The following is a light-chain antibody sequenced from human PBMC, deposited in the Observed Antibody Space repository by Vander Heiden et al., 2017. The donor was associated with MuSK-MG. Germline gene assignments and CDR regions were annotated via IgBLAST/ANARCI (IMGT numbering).Light chain of an antibody. V-gene: IGKV3-15*01. CDR2: GAS. CDR3: QQYKNWRPIT. Sequence: EIVMTQSTATLSVSPGERATLSCRASQSVSSNLAWYQQKPGQAPRLLIYGASTRATGIPARCSGSGSATEFTLTISSLQSEDFAVYYCQQYKNWRPITFGQGTRLEIK. CDR1: QSVSSN. J-gene: IGKJ5*01.